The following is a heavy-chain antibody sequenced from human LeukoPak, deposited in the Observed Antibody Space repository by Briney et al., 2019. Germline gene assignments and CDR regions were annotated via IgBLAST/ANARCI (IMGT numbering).Heavy chain of an antibody. CDR1: GFTFDDYA. V-gene: IGHV3-43D*03. J-gene: IGHJ4*02. D-gene: IGHD3-22*01. Sequence: GGSLRLSCAASGFTFDDYAMHWVRQAPGKGLEWVSLISWDGGSTYYADSVKGRFTISRDNSKNSLYLQMNSLRAEDTALYYCAKDLTESDYYDSSGYSFDYWGQGTLVTVSS. CDR3: AKDLTESDYYDSSGYSFDY. CDR2: ISWDGGST.